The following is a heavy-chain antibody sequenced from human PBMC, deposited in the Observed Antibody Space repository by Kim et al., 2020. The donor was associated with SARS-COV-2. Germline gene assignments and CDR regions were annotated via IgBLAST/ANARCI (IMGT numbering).Heavy chain of an antibody. Sequence: GGSLRLSCAASGFTFSSYSMNWVRQAPGKGLEWVSSISSSSSYIYYADSVKGRFTISRDNAKNSLYLQMNSLRAEDTAVYYCAGAGSSSWFHWFDPWGQGTLVTVSS. J-gene: IGHJ5*02. CDR3: AGAGSSSWFHWFDP. CDR2: ISSSSSYI. D-gene: IGHD6-13*01. V-gene: IGHV3-21*01. CDR1: GFTFSSYS.